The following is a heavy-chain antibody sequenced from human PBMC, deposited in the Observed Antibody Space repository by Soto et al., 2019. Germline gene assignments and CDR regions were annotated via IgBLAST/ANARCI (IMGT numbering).Heavy chain of an antibody. D-gene: IGHD3-10*02. V-gene: IGHV4-4*02. CDR2: IHHSGST. J-gene: IGHJ4*02. CDR3: ARDLMGSDGTTFGSFDY. Sequence: QVQLQESGPGLVKPSGTLSLTCAVSGGSIRSSSWWSWVRQPPGKGLEWLGEIHHSGSTNYNPSLKSRVTISVDKSKNQFSLRLDPVTAADTAVYYCARDLMGSDGTTFGSFDYWGRGTLVTVSS. CDR1: GGSIRSSSW.